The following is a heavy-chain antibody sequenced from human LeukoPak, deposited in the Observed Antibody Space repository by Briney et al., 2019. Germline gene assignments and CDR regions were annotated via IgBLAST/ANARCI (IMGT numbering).Heavy chain of an antibody. CDR1: GFTFSSYW. CDR2: IKQDGSEK. D-gene: IGHD3-9*01. V-gene: IGHV3-7*01. Sequence: PGGSLRLYCAASGFTFSSYWMSWLRQAPGKGLEWVANIKQDGSEKYYVDSVKGRFTISRDNAKNSLYLQMNSLRAEDTAVYYCARDDYDILTGPYYYYGMDVWGQGTTVTVSS. J-gene: IGHJ6*02. CDR3: ARDDYDILTGPYYYYGMDV.